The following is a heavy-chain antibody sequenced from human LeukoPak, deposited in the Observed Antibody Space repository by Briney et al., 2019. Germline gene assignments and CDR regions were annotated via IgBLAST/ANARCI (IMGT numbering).Heavy chain of an antibody. CDR1: GGSFSGYY. CDR2: INHSGST. J-gene: IGHJ4*02. Sequence: SETLSLTCAVYGGSFSGYYWSWIRQPPGKGLEWIGEINHSGSTNYNPSLKSRVTISVDTSKNQFSLKLSSVTAADTAVYYRARHSRRNTAMVYYFDYWGRGTLVAVSS. CDR3: ARHSRRNTAMVYYFDY. V-gene: IGHV4-34*01. D-gene: IGHD5-18*01.